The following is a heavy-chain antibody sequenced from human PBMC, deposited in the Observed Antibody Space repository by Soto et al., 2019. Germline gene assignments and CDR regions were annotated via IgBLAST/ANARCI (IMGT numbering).Heavy chain of an antibody. Sequence: QVQLQESGPGLVKPSQTLSLTCTVSGGSIRSGGYYWSWIRQHPGKGLEWIGYISYTAYTYYNPSLKSRTIISVDTSKNQFSLKLSSVTAADTAVYYCARGVLIWGQGTMVTVSS. V-gene: IGHV4-31*03. J-gene: IGHJ3*02. CDR3: ARGVLI. CDR1: GGSIRSGGYY. CDR2: ISYTAYT.